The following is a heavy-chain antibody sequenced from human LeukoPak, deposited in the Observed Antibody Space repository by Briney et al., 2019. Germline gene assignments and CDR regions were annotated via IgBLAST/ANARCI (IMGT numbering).Heavy chain of an antibody. CDR2: IRGKGFSDPP. Sequence: GGSLKLSCAASGFTFSDSAIHWVRQASGKGLEWVGRIRGKGFSDPPAYAASVKDRFTISRDDSKSTAYLQMNSLKAEDTAVYYCTVPQRGGNWFHPWGPGTQVTVAS. V-gene: IGHV3-73*01. D-gene: IGHD3-16*01. CDR3: TVPQRGGNWFHP. J-gene: IGHJ5*02. CDR1: GFTFSDSA.